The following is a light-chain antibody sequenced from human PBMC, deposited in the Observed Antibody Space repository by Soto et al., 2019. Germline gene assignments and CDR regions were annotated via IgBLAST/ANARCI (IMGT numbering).Light chain of an antibody. Sequence: EIVMTQSPATLSVSPGERATLSCRASQSVSSNLAWYQQKPGKAPRLLIYGASTRATGIPARFSGSGSGTELTLTISSLQPEDVAVYYCQQYNNWPPLTFGGGTKVEIK. CDR3: QQYNNWPPLT. J-gene: IGKJ4*01. CDR1: QSVSSN. CDR2: GAS. V-gene: IGKV3-15*01.